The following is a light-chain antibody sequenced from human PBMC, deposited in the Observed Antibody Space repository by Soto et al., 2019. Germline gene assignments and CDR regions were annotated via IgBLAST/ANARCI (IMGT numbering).Light chain of an antibody. Sequence: DIQMTQSPSSLFASVGDRVTITCQATQDINIYLNWYQQKPGKAPNLLIYDASNLEIGVPSRFSGSGSGTHFTFTISSLQTEDIGTHYCQQYDILPSTFGRGTRLEIK. CDR1: QDINIY. CDR2: DAS. J-gene: IGKJ5*01. V-gene: IGKV1-33*01. CDR3: QQYDILPST.